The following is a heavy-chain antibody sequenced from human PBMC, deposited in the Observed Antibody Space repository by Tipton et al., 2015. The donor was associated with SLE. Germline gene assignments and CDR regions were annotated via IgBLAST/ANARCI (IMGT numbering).Heavy chain of an antibody. Sequence: SLRLSCAASGFTFSFYWMSWVRQAPGKGLEWVSAISGSGDKTYYADSVKGRFTISRDNAKNSLYLQANSLRAEDTAVYYCAKGIVSSLPYYFDYWGQGTLVTVSS. D-gene: IGHD2/OR15-2a*01. CDR1: GFTFSFYW. CDR2: ISGSGDKT. CDR3: AKGIVSSLPYYFDY. V-gene: IGHV3-23*01. J-gene: IGHJ4*02.